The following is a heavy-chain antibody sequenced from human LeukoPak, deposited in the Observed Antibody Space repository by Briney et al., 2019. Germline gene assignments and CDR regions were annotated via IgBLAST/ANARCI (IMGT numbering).Heavy chain of an antibody. J-gene: IGHJ3*02. CDR2: IKQDGSEK. CDR1: EFTFSSYW. CDR3: ARDKFEGGSYSAFDI. D-gene: IGHD1-26*01. V-gene: IGHV3-7*01. Sequence: GGSLRLSCAASEFTFSSYWMSWVRQAPGKGLEWVASIKQDGSEKYYVDSVKGRFTISRDNAKNSLYLQMNSLRAEDTAVYYCARDKFEGGSYSAFDIWGQGTMVTVSS.